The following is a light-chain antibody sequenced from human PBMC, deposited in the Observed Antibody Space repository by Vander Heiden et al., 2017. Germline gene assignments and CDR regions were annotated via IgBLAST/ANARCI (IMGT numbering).Light chain of an antibody. V-gene: IGLV2-23*01. CDR1: SSDVGSYNL. J-gene: IGLJ1*01. CDR2: EGS. CDR3: CSYAGSSTYV. Sequence: QSALTQPASVSGSPGQSITISCTGTSSDVGSYNLVSWYQQHPVKAPKLMIYEGSKRLSGVSNRFSGSKSGNTASLTISGLQAEDEADYYCCSYAGSSTYVFGTGTKVTVL.